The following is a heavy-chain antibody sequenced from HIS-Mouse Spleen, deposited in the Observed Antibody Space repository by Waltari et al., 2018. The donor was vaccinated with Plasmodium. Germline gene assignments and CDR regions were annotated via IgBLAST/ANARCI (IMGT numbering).Heavy chain of an antibody. Sequence: QVQLQQWGAGLLKPSETLSLTCAVYGGSFSGYYWSWIRQPPGKGLEWIGEINHSGSTNYNPSLKGPVTISVDTSTNQFSLKLSSVTAADTAVYYCAGVTSSGVYWYFDLWGRGTLVTVSS. D-gene: IGHD7-27*01. J-gene: IGHJ2*01. CDR1: GGSFSGYY. V-gene: IGHV4-34*01. CDR3: AGVTSSGVYWYFDL. CDR2: INHSGST.